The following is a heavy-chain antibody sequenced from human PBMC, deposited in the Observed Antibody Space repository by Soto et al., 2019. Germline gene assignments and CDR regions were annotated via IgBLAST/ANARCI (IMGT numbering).Heavy chain of an antibody. CDR2: IYSGGST. D-gene: IGHD3-22*01. Sequence: GGSLRLSCAASGFTVSSNYMSWVRQAPGKGLEWVSVIYSGGSTYYADSVKGRFTISGDNSKNTLYLQMNSLRAEDTAVYYCARLDDSSGYPPFDYWGQGTLVTVSS. J-gene: IGHJ4*02. V-gene: IGHV3-53*01. CDR3: ARLDDSSGYPPFDY. CDR1: GFTVSSNY.